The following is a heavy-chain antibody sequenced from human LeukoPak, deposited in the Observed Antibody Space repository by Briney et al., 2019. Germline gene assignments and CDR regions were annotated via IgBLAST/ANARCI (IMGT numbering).Heavy chain of an antibody. Sequence: PSETLSLTCTVSGDSISSYYWTWIRQPPGKGLEWIGYIYYSGSTNYNPSLKSRVTISVDTSKNQFSLKLSSVTAADTAVYYCAREGGSASHNWFDPWGQGTLVTVSS. CDR1: GDSISSYY. CDR2: IYYSGST. V-gene: IGHV4-59*01. D-gene: IGHD5-18*01. CDR3: AREGGSASHNWFDP. J-gene: IGHJ5*02.